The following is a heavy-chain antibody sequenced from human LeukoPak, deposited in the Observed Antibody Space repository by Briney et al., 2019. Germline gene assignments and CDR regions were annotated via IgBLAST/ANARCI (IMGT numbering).Heavy chain of an antibody. CDR3: ARTDIVVDDSEYFQH. J-gene: IGHJ1*01. CDR1: GGSISSYY. V-gene: IGHV4-59*01. D-gene: IGHD2-2*01. Sequence: PSETLSLTCTVSGGSISSYYWSWIRQPPGKGLEWIGYIYYSGSTNYNPSLKSRVTISVDTSKNQFSLKPSSVTAADTAVYYCARTDIVVDDSEYFQHWGQGTLVTVSS. CDR2: IYYSGST.